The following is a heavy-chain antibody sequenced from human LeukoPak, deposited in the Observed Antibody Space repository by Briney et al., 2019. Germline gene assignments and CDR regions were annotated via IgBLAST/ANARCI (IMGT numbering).Heavy chain of an antibody. V-gene: IGHV4-61*02. D-gene: IGHD3-22*01. J-gene: IGHJ4*02. CDR2: IYTSGST. Sequence: SETLSLTCTVSGGSISSGSYYWIWIRQPAGKGLEWIGRIYTSGSTNYNPSLKSRVTISVDTSKNQFSLKLSSVTAADTAVYYCARDRKYYYDSSGYYNYYFDYWGQGTLVTVSS. CDR3: ARDRKYYYDSSGYYNYYFDY. CDR1: GGSISSGSYY.